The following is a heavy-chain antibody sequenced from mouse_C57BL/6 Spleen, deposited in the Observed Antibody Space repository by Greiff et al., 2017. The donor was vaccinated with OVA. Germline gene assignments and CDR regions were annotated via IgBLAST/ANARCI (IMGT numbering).Heavy chain of an antibody. J-gene: IGHJ2*01. CDR2: INPYNGGT. CDR3: ARENYGD. D-gene: IGHD1-1*01. V-gene: IGHV1-19*01. CDR1: GYTFTDYY. Sequence: VQLKESGPVLVKPGASVKMSCKASGYTFTDYYMNWVKQSHGKSLEWIGVINPYNGGTSYNQKFKGKATLTVDKSSSTAYMELNSLTSEDSAVYYCARENYGDWGQGTTLTVSS.